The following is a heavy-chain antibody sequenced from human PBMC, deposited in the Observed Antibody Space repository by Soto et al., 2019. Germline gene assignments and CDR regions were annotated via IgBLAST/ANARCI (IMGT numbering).Heavy chain of an antibody. D-gene: IGHD3-22*01. J-gene: IGHJ4*02. CDR1: GYTFTSYY. Sequence: GASVKVSCKASGYTFTSYYMHWVRQAPGQGLEWMGIINPSGGSTSYAQKFQGRVTMTRDTSTSTVYMELSSLRSEDTAVYYCARDWYYYDSSGYQPFDYWGQGTLVTVSS. V-gene: IGHV1-46*01. CDR2: INPSGGST. CDR3: ARDWYYYDSSGYQPFDY.